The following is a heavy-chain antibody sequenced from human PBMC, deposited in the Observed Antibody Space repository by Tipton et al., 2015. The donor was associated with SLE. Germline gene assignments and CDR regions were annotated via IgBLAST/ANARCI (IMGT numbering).Heavy chain of an antibody. J-gene: IGHJ4*02. Sequence: TLSLTCTVSGGSISSYYWSWIRQPPGKGLEWIGYIYYSGSTNYNPSLKSRVTISVDTSENQFSLKLSSVTAAGTAVYYCARRLGSSGFDYWGQGTLVTVSS. V-gene: IGHV4-59*08. CDR1: GGSISSYY. CDR2: IYYSGST. CDR3: ARRLGSSGFDY. D-gene: IGHD3-22*01.